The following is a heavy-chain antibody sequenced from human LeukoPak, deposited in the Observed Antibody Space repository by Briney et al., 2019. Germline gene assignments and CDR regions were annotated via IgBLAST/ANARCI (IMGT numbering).Heavy chain of an antibody. J-gene: IGHJ4*02. Sequence: ASVKVSCKASVGTFSSYALSWVRQAPGQRLEWMGRIIPILGIANYAQKFQGTVTITADKTTSTAYMELSSLRSEDTAVYYCAIDRGSSGEGDFDYWGQRTLVTVSS. CDR2: IIPILGIA. CDR1: VGTFSSYA. D-gene: IGHD6-19*01. V-gene: IGHV1-69*04. CDR3: AIDRGSSGEGDFDY.